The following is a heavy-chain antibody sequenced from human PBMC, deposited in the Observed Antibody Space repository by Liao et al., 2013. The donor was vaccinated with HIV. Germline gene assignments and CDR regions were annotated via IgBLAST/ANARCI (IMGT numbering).Heavy chain of an antibody. Sequence: QVQQQQWGARLLKPSETLSLTCDVYGESLSDHRWSWVRQPPGKAMEWIGEINQSGSTDYSPSLKSRVTISGDISLRLTSVSAADTAVYYCAKVRQWLASGGEAFDIWGPRGQWSSSLQ. D-gene: IGHD6-19*01. J-gene: IGHJ3*02. CDR2: INQSGST. V-gene: IGHV4-34*02. CDR1: GESLSDHR. CDR3: AKVRQWLASGGEAFDI.